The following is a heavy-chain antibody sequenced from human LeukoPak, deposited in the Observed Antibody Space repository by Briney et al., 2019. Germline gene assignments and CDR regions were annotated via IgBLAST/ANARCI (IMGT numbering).Heavy chain of an antibody. CDR1: GYSFTSYW. CDR2: IYPGDSDT. D-gene: IGHD3-9*01. CDR3: AGLMYYDILTGRLPHAFDI. J-gene: IGHJ3*02. V-gene: IGHV5-51*01. Sequence: GESLKISCKGSGYSFTSYWIGWVRQMPGKGLEWMGIIYPGDSDTRYSPSFQGQVTISADKSISTAYLQWSSLKASDTAMYYCAGLMYYDILTGRLPHAFDIWGQGTMVTVSS.